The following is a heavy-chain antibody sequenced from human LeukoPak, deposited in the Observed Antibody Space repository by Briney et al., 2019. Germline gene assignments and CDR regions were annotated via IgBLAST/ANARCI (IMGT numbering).Heavy chain of an antibody. J-gene: IGHJ4*02. CDR1: GGSISSYY. V-gene: IGHV4-59*08. Sequence: SETLSLTCTVSGGSISSYYWSWIRQPPGKGLEYIGYIYYSGSTNYNPSLKSRVTISLETSKNQFSLKLSSVTAADTAVYYCARQQYASGNSYYLDYWGRGTLVTVSS. D-gene: IGHD3-10*01. CDR3: ARQQYASGNSYYLDY. CDR2: IYYSGST.